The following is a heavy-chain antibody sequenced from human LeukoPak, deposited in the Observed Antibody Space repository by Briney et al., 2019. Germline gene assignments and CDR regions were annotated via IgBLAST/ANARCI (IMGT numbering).Heavy chain of an antibody. CDR1: GGTFSSYA. Sequence: SVEVSCKASGGTFSSYAISWVRQAPGQGLEWMGGIIPIFGTANYAQKFQGRVTVTADESTSTAYMELSSLRSEDTAVYYCARVDYYDSSGYYYWGQGTLVTVSS. V-gene: IGHV1-69*13. CDR2: IIPIFGTA. D-gene: IGHD3-22*01. J-gene: IGHJ4*02. CDR3: ARVDYYDSSGYYY.